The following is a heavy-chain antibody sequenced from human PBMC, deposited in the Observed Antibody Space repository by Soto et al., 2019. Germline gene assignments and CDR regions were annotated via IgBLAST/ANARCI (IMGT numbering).Heavy chain of an antibody. CDR2: INSDGSSI. CDR3: TRGASGYGNFDY. J-gene: IGHJ4*02. D-gene: IGHD5-12*01. CDR1: GFSFSTW. V-gene: IGHV3-74*01. Sequence: EVHLVESGGGVVQPGGSLRLSCAASGFSFSTWMHWVRQAPGKGLVWLSRINSDGSSISYADSVKGRFFVSRDNAKNTLYLQINSLTAEDTAVYYGTRGASGYGNFDYWGQGVLLTVSS.